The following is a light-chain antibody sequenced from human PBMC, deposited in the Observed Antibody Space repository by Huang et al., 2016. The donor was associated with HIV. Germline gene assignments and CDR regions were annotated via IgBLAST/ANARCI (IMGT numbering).Light chain of an antibody. V-gene: IGKV3-20*01. J-gene: IGKJ1*01. Sequence: EIVLTQSPGTLSLSPGERATLSCRARQSVTNNFLAWYQQKPGQAPRLLLYGASSRATGVPDRFSGSGSGTDFTLTISRLEPEDFAVYYCHQYGDSRGTFGQGTKVEIK. CDR2: GAS. CDR1: QSVTNNF. CDR3: HQYGDSRGT.